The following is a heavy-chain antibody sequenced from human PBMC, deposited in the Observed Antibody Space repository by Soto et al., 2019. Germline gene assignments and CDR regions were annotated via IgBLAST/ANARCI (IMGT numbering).Heavy chain of an antibody. CDR1: GFIFSNYA. CDR2: ISGSGATT. V-gene: IGHV3-23*01. CDR3: TKGGIPRRYNIPKVDFDY. J-gene: IGHJ4*02. D-gene: IGHD1-1*01. Sequence: EVHLLESGGDLVQRGGSLRLSCAASGFIFSNYAMSWVRQAPGRGLEWVSAISGSGATTYYPDSVKGRFTISRDNSKNTLYRQMNNLRADDTAVYYCTKGGIPRRYNIPKVDFDYWGQGSLVTVSS.